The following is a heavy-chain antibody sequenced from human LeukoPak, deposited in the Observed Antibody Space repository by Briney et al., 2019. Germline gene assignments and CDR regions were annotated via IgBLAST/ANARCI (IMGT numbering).Heavy chain of an antibody. Sequence: SETLSLTCTVSGGSISSSSYYWGWIRQPPGKGLEWIGSINYSGSTYYNPSLKSRVTISLNTSKNHFSLKLSSVTAADTAVYYCARYFRYYRYWGQGTLVTVSS. CDR2: INYSGST. CDR3: ARYFRYYRY. J-gene: IGHJ4*02. D-gene: IGHD2-8*01. CDR1: GGSISSSSYY. V-gene: IGHV4-39*02.